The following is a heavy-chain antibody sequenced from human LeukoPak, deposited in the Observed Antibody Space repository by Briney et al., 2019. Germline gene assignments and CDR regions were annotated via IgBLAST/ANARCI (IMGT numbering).Heavy chain of an antibody. Sequence: PGGSLKLSCEASGFTFSSYSMNWVRQAPGKGLEWVSYISFSSATIHYADSVKGRFTVSRDNAKNSLYLQMNSLRAEDTALYSCARDTHYYGSGSPAFDIWGQGKMVTVSS. CDR3: ARDTHYYGSGSPAFDI. CDR2: ISFSSATI. J-gene: IGHJ3*02. D-gene: IGHD3-10*01. V-gene: IGHV3-48*01. CDR1: GFTFSSYS.